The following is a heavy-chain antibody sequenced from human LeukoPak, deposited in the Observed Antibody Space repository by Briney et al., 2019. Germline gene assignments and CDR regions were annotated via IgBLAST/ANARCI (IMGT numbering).Heavy chain of an antibody. CDR2: ISRDGTDK. V-gene: IGHV3-30*04. Sequence: PGGSLRLSCAASGFTFSNYAMHWVRQAPGEGLEWMAVISRDGTDKYYADSVKGRLTISRDNSQSTLYLHMNSLSTEDTALCYCARAIRAPGTPENAFDLWGQGTMVTVSS. CDR3: ARAIRAPGTPENAFDL. D-gene: IGHD6-13*01. J-gene: IGHJ3*01. CDR1: GFTFSNYA.